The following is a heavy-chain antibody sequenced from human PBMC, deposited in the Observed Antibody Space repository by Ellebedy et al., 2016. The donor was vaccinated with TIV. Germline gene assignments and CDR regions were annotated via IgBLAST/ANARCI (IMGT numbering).Heavy chain of an antibody. V-gene: IGHV3-15*01. CDR1: GFTFSNAW. CDR3: TTAHYYDSSRKIRFDY. Sequence: GESLKISCAASGFTFSNAWMSWVRQAPGKGLEWVGRIKSKTDGGTTDYAAPVKGRFTISRDDSKNTLYLQMNSLKTEDTAVYYCTTAHYYDSSRKIRFDYWGQGTLVTVSS. CDR2: IKSKTDGGTT. J-gene: IGHJ4*02. D-gene: IGHD3-22*01.